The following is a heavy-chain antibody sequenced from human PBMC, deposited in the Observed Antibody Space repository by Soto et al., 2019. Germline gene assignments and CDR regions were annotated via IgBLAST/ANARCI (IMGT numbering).Heavy chain of an antibody. CDR1: GFIVNSNY. CDR2: IYSGGTT. D-gene: IGHD5-18*01. Sequence: EVQRVESGGGLIQPGGSLRLSCAVSGFIVNSNYMSWVCQAPGKGLEWVSVIYSGGTTYYADSVKGRFTIFRDNSKNPLYLQMNSLRVEDTAVYYCARDLSYLDYWGQGTLVTVSS. V-gene: IGHV3-53*01. CDR3: ARDLSYLDY. J-gene: IGHJ4*02.